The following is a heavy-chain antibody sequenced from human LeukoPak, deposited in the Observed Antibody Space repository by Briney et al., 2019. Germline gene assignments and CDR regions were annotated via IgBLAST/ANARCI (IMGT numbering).Heavy chain of an antibody. V-gene: IGHV3-23*01. CDR3: AQNQWEFPA. J-gene: IGHJ5*02. CDR1: GFPFSNNA. CDR2: VIDSGRPA. Sequence: PGGSLRLSCAASGFPFSNNAMSWVRQAPGKGLEWVSGVIDSGRPAYYADSVQGRFIISRDNSKNTLYLQMNSLRVEDTAAYFCAQNQWEFPAWGQGTLVTVSS. D-gene: IGHD1-26*01.